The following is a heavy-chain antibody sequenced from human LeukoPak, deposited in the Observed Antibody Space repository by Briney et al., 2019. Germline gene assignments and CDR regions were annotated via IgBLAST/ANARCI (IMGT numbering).Heavy chain of an antibody. Sequence: PSETLSLTCTVSGGSISTYYRSWIRQPPGKGLEWVGYIYYSGSPNYNPSLKSRLTISIDTSRNQFSLQLSSVTAADTAVYYCARHGSGWSFDYWGQGTLVTVSS. CDR3: ARHGSGWSFDY. D-gene: IGHD6-19*01. CDR1: GGSISTYY. V-gene: IGHV4-59*08. J-gene: IGHJ4*02. CDR2: IYYSGSP.